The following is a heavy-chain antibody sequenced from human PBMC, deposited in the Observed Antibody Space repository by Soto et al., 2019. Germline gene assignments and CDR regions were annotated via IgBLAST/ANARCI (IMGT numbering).Heavy chain of an antibody. CDR2: IIAIFGTA. V-gene: IGHV1-69*13. CDR3: ARGKGYSSSSLWFDA. CDR1: GGTFSSYA. D-gene: IGHD6-6*01. J-gene: IGHJ5*01. Sequence: SVKISCKASGGTFSSYAISWVRQAPGQGLEWMGGIIAIFGTATYAQKFQGRVTITADESTSTAYMELSSLRSEDTAVYYCARGKGYSSSSLWFDAWGQGTLVTVSS.